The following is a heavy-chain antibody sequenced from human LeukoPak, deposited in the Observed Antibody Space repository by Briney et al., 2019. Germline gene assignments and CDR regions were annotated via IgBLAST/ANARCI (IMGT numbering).Heavy chain of an antibody. J-gene: IGHJ5*02. CDR3: ARASFWESPINWFAP. V-gene: IGHV1-2*02. Sequence: VASVKVSCKASEYTFTGYYMHWVRQAPGQGLEWMGWINPNSGGTNYAQKFQGRVTMTRDTSISTAYMELSRLTSDDTAVYYCARASFWESPINWFAPWGQGTLVTVSS. CDR2: INPNSGGT. CDR1: EYTFTGYY. D-gene: IGHD3-16*01.